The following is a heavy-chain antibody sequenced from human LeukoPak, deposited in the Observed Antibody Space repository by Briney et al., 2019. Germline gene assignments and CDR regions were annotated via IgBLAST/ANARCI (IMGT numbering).Heavy chain of an antibody. CDR3: ARGRIAAAGIWGY. Sequence: PSETLSLTCAVYGGSFSGYYWSWIRQPPGKGLEWIGEINHSGSTNYNPSLKSRVTISVDTSKNQFSLKLSSVTAADTAAYYCARGRIAAAGIWGYWGQGTLVTVSS. CDR1: GGSFSGYY. J-gene: IGHJ4*02. V-gene: IGHV4-34*01. CDR2: INHSGST. D-gene: IGHD6-13*01.